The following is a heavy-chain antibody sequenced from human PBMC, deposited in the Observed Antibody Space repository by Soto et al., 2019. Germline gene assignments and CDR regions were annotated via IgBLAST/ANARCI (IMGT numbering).Heavy chain of an antibody. V-gene: IGHV1-18*01. J-gene: IGHJ4*02. CDR1: GYTFTSYG. Sequence: QVQLVQSGAEVKKPGASVKVSCKASGYTFTSYGISWVRQAPGQGLEWMGWISAYNGNTNYAQKLQGRVTMTTDTSTSTAYMELRSLGSDDTAVYYCARDESVLWFGEPGAYWGQGTLVTVSS. CDR2: ISAYNGNT. CDR3: ARDESVLWFGEPGAY. D-gene: IGHD3-10*01.